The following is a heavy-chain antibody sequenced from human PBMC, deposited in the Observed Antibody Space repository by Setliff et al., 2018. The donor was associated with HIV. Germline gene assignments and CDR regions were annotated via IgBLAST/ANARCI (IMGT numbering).Heavy chain of an antibody. D-gene: IGHD3-22*01. CDR2: IWYDGSNK. Sequence: GGSLRLSCAASGFTFSSYGMHWVRQAPGKGLEWVAVIWYDGSNKYYADSVKGRFTISRDNSKNTLYLQMNSLRAEDTAVYYCAKGQSWDYYDSSGYPTDFDYWGQGTLVTVSS. CDR3: AKGQSWDYYDSSGYPTDFDY. CDR1: GFTFSSYG. V-gene: IGHV3-33*06. J-gene: IGHJ4*02.